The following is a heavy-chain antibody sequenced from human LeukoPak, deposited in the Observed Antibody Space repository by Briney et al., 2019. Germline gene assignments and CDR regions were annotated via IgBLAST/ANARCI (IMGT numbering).Heavy chain of an antibody. D-gene: IGHD3-22*01. V-gene: IGHV3-7*01. CDR1: GFTFSSYW. CDR2: IKQDGSEK. CDR3: AKDFYYDSSGANYYFDY. J-gene: IGHJ4*02. Sequence: GGSLRLSCAASGFTFSSYWMSWVRQAPGKGLEWVANIKQDGSEKYYVDSVKGRFTISRDNAKNSLYLQMNSLRAEDTAVYYCAKDFYYDSSGANYYFDYWGQGTLVTVSS.